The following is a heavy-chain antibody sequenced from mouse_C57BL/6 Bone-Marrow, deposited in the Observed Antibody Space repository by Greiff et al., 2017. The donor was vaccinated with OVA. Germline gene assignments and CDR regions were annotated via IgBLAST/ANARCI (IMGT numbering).Heavy chain of an antibody. D-gene: IGHD4-1*01. CDR1: GYTFTSYW. CDR2: IHPNSGST. J-gene: IGHJ1*03. Sequence: VQLQQPGAELVKPGASVKLSCKASGYTFTSYWMHWVKQRPGQGLEWIGMIHPNSGSTNYNEKFKSKATLTVDKSSSTAYMQLSSLTSEDSAVYYCARVLGLWYFDVWGTETTVTVSS. V-gene: IGHV1-64*01. CDR3: ARVLGLWYFDV.